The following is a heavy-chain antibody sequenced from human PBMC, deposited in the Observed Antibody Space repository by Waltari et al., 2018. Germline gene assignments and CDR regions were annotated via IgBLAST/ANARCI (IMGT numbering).Heavy chain of an antibody. V-gene: IGHV1-3*01. CDR1: GYTFTSYA. D-gene: IGHD3-3*01. Sequence: QVQLVQSGAEVKKPGASVKVSCKASGYTFTSYAMHWVRQAPGQRLEWMGWINAGNGNTKYSQRFQGRVTITRDTSASTAYMELSSLRSEDTALYYCAREIDRTIFGVVQYFQHWGQGTLVTVSS. CDR3: AREIDRTIFGVVQYFQH. J-gene: IGHJ1*01. CDR2: INAGNGNT.